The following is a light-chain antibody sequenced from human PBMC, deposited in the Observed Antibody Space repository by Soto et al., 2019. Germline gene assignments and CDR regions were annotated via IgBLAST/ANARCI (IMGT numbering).Light chain of an antibody. CDR1: QTISNW. J-gene: IGKJ1*01. Sequence: DIQMTQSPSTLSASVGDRVTITCRASQTISNWLAWYQQKPGKAPKFLIYTVSTLESGVPSRFSGAGSGAEFSLTISSLQPDDFATSYCQQYKTYPWTFDQGTKV. V-gene: IGKV1-5*03. CDR3: QQYKTYPWT. CDR2: TVS.